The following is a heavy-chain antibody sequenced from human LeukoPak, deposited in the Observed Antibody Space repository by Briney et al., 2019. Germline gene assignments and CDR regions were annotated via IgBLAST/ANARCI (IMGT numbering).Heavy chain of an antibody. CDR1: GFTFSSYA. CDR3: ANSSTYSSGLFFYC. Sequence: GGSLRLSCAASGFTFSSYAMSWARQAPGKGLEWVSAISGSGGSTYYADSVKGRFTISRDNSKNTLYLQMNSLRAEDTAVYYRANSSTYSSGLFFYCWGQGPLVTVSS. CDR2: ISGSGGST. J-gene: IGHJ4*02. V-gene: IGHV3-23*01. D-gene: IGHD6-19*01.